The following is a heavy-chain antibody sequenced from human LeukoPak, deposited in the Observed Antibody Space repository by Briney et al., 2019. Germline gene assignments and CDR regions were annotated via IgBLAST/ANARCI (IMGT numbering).Heavy chain of an antibody. Sequence: GGSLRLSCAASGFIFSNYWMSWVRQAPGKGLEWVANINQDGGETYFLDSVKGRFTISRDNAKNSLYLQMNSLRAEDTALYYCAKDLYSSGWYDFDYWGQGTLVTVSS. J-gene: IGHJ4*02. V-gene: IGHV3-7*03. CDR2: INQDGGET. CDR1: GFIFSNYW. CDR3: AKDLYSSGWYDFDY. D-gene: IGHD6-19*01.